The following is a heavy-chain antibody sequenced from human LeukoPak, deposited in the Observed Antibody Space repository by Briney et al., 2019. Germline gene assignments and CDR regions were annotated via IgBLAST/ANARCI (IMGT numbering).Heavy chain of an antibody. D-gene: IGHD2-2*03. J-gene: IGHJ5*02. CDR3: ARGKTGYCSSTSCYPDWFDP. V-gene: IGHV4-39*07. CDR1: GGSISSSSYY. CDR2: IYYSGST. Sequence: PSETLSLTCTVSGGSISSSSYYWGWIRQPPGKGLEWIGSIYYSGSTYYNPSLKSRVTISVDTSKNQFSLKLSSVTAADTAVYYCARGKTGYCSSTSCYPDWFDPRGQGTLVTVSS.